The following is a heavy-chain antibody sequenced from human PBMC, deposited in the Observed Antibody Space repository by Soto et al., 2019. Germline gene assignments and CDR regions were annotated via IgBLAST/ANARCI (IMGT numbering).Heavy chain of an antibody. J-gene: IGHJ5*02. V-gene: IGHV3-74*01. CDR2: INYQGGSP. D-gene: IGHD2-15*01. Sequence: PGGSLRLSCAASGFTFSNYWMHWVRQAPGKGLVWISRINYQGGSPTYADSVKGRFTISRDNSKNTLYLQMNSLRAEDTAVYYCASQYGGYGWFDTWGQGTPVTVSS. CDR3: ASQYGGYGWFDT. CDR1: GFTFSNYW.